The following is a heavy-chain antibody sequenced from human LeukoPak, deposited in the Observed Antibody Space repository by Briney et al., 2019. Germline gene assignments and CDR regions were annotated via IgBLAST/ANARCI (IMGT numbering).Heavy chain of an antibody. J-gene: IGHJ6*02. CDR3: ARWRYYGSGSYYFPAYYYYGMDV. CDR1: GYTFTSYG. Sequence: GASVKVSCKASGYTFTSYGISWVRQAPGQGLEWMGWISAYNGNTNYAQKLQGRVTMTTDTSTSTAYMELRSLRSDDTAVYYCARWRYYGSGSYYFPAYYYYGMDVWGQGTTVTVSS. V-gene: IGHV1-18*01. CDR2: ISAYNGNT. D-gene: IGHD3-10*01.